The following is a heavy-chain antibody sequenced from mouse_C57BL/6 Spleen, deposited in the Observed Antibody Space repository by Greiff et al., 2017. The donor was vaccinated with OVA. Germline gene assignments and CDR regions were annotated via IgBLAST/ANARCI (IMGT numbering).Heavy chain of an antibody. CDR1: GYTFTDYY. CDR3: ARSYGSSYDWFAY. D-gene: IGHD1-1*01. Sequence: EVQLQQSGPELVKPGASVKISCKASGYTFTDYYMNWVKQSHGKSLEWIGDINPNNGGTSYNQKFKGKATLTVDKSSSTAYMELRSLTSEDSAVYYCARSYGSSYDWFAYWGQGTLVTVSA. V-gene: IGHV1-26*01. CDR2: INPNNGGT. J-gene: IGHJ3*01.